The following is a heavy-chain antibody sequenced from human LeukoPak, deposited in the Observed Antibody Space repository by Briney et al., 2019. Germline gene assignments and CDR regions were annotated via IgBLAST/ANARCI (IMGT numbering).Heavy chain of an antibody. J-gene: IGHJ4*02. D-gene: IGHD6-19*01. Sequence: SETLSLTCTVSGGSISRHYWSWIRQPARKGLEWIGRIYSSGNTNYNPSLNSRVTMSVYTSKNQFSLKLTSATAADTAVYYCARVLTAVAGPYYFDFWGQGTLVTVSS. CDR1: GGSISRHY. CDR3: ARVLTAVAGPYYFDF. V-gene: IGHV4-4*07. CDR2: IYSSGNT.